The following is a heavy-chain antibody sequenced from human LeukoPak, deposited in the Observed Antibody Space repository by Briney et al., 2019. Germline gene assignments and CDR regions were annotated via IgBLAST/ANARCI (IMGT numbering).Heavy chain of an antibody. CDR1: GGSISSYY. J-gene: IGHJ4*02. CDR2: IYTSGST. D-gene: IGHD1-26*01. CDR3: ARHGGATSLTDFDY. V-gene: IGHV4-4*09. Sequence: SETLSLTCTVSGGSISSYYWSWIRQPPGKGLEWIGYIYTSGSTNYSPSLKSRVTISVDTSKNQFSLKLSSVTAADTAVYYCARHGGATSLTDFDYWGQGTLVTVSS.